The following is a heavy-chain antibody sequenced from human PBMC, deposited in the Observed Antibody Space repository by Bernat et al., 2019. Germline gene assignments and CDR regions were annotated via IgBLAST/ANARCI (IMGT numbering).Heavy chain of an antibody. CDR1: GFTFSSYS. J-gene: IGHJ3*02. V-gene: IGHV3-21*05. Sequence: EVQLVESGGGLVKPGGSLRLSCAASGFTFSSYSMNWVPQAPGKGLEWVSYISSSSSYIYYADSVKGRFTISRDNAKNSLYLQMNSLRAEDTAVYYCARGLAAFDAFDIWGQGTMVTVSS. CDR3: ARGLAAFDAFDI. CDR2: ISSSSSYI. D-gene: IGHD6-19*01.